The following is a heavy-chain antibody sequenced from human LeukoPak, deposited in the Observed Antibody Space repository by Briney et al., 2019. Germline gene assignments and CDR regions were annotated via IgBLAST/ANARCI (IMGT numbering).Heavy chain of an antibody. CDR2: ISGSGAST. D-gene: IGHD7-27*01. CDR3: ATFPTGDHVLD. V-gene: IGHV3-23*01. CDR1: GFTSSSYA. J-gene: IGHJ4*02. Sequence: GGSLRLSCAASGFTSSSYAMSWVRQAPGKGLEWASDISGSGASTYYADSVKGRFTISRDNAKNSLYLQMSSLRAEDTALYYCATFPTGDHVLDWGQGTLVTVSS.